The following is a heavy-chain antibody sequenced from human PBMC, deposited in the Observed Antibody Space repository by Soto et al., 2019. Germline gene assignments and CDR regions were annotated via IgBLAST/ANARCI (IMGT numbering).Heavy chain of an antibody. CDR3: AREGTYYDILTGYYQYYFDY. V-gene: IGHV3-21*01. Sequence: GGSLRLSCAASGFTFSSYSMTWVRQAPGKGLERVSSISSSGSYIHYADSVKGRFTISRDNAKNSLYLQMNSLRAEDTAVYYCAREGTYYDILTGYYQYYFDYWGQGALVTVSS. D-gene: IGHD3-9*01. CDR2: ISSSGSYI. J-gene: IGHJ4*02. CDR1: GFTFSSYS.